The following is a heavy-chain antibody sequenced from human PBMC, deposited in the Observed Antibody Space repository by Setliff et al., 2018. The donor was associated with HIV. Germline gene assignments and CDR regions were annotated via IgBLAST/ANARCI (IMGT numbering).Heavy chain of an antibody. CDR2: INHSGST. CDR3: ARGSSSIFGVLVLLPHSYYYMDV. Sequence: SETLSLTCAVYGGSASGYYWTWMRHLPGRGLQWIGEINHSGSTTYNPSLKSRIKISVDMSKNQFSLNLSSVTAADTAVYYCARGSSSIFGVLVLLPHSYYYMDVWGKGTTVTVS. D-gene: IGHD3-3*01. J-gene: IGHJ6*03. V-gene: IGHV4-34*01. CDR1: GGSASGYY.